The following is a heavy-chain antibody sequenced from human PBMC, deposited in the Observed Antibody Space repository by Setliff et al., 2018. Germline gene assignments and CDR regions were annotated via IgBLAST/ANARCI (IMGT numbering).Heavy chain of an antibody. Sequence: GGSLRLSCAASGFTFSNYWMSWVRQAPGKGLEWVANIKQDGSEKYYVDSVKGRFTISRDNSKNTLYLQMNSLRAEDTAVYYCAKGAHAYGYWGQGTLVTVSS. CDR2: IKQDGSEK. J-gene: IGHJ4*02. V-gene: IGHV3-7*01. CDR1: GFTFSNYW. D-gene: IGHD5-18*01. CDR3: AKGAHAYGY.